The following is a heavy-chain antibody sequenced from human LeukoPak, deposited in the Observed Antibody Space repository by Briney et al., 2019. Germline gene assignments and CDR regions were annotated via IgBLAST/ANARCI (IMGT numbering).Heavy chain of an antibody. CDR2: ISYDGSNK. Sequence: GGSLRLSCAASGFTFSSYAMHWVRQAPGKGLEWVAVISYDGSNKYYADSVKGRFTISRDNSKNTLYLQMNSLRAEDTAVYYCARAIPSRTYGPFDYWGQGTLVTVSS. CDR3: ARAIPSRTYGPFDY. CDR1: GFTFSSYA. V-gene: IGHV3-30*04. J-gene: IGHJ4*02. D-gene: IGHD3-10*01.